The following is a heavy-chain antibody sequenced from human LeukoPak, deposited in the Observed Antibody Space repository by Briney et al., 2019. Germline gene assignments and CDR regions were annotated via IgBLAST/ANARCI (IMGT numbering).Heavy chain of an antibody. J-gene: IGHJ2*01. D-gene: IGHD2-15*01. Sequence: GSLRLSCAASGFTFSSYWMSWVRQAPGKGLEWIGEIYHSGSTNYNPSLKSRVTISVDTSNNQFSLKLSSVTAADTAVYYCARHASTPWYFDLWGRGTLVTVSS. CDR1: GFTFSSYW. V-gene: IGHV4-4*02. CDR2: IYHSGST. CDR3: ARHASTPWYFDL.